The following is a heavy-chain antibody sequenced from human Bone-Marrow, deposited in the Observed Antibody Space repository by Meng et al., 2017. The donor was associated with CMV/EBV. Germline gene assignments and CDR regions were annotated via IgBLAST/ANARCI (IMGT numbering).Heavy chain of an antibody. J-gene: IGHJ4*02. D-gene: IGHD6-13*01. V-gene: IGHV3-30*02. CDR3: AKGDPIAAAGTD. CDR1: GFTFSSYA. CDR2: IRYDGSNI. Sequence: GESLKISCAASGFTFSSYAMSWVRQAPGKGLEWVAFIRYDGSNIYYADSVKGRFTISRDNSKNTLYLQMNSLRAEDTAVYYCAKGDPIAAAGTDWGQGTRVTVSS.